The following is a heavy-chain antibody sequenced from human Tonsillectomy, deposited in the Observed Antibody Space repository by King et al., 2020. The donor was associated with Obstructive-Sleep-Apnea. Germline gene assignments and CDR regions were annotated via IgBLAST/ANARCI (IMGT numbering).Heavy chain of an antibody. CDR2: IYPGDSDT. CDR3: ARREWELSNFDY. J-gene: IGHJ4*02. Sequence: DVQLVEPGAEVKKPGESLEISCKVSGYSFTDYWIGWVRQMPGKGLEWMGIIYPGDSDTRYSPSFQGQVTISADKSINTAYLQWNNLKASDTAMYYCARREWELSNFDYWGQGTLVTVSS. V-gene: IGHV5-51*01. CDR1: GYSFTDYW. D-gene: IGHD1-26*01.